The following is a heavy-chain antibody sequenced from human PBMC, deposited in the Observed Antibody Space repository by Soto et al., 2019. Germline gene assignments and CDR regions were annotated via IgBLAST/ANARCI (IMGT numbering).Heavy chain of an antibody. V-gene: IGHV3-21*04. J-gene: IGHJ3*02. D-gene: IGHD3-22*01. CDR3: AKELDYYDSSGPGTGAFDI. CDR1: GFPFSSYS. CDR2: ISGSGSYI. Sequence: GGSLRLSCAASGFPFSSYSMNWVRQAPGKGLEWVSAISGSGSYIYYADSVKGRFTISRDNAKNTLYLQMNSLRAEDTAVYYCAKELDYYDSSGPGTGAFDIWGQGTMVTVSS.